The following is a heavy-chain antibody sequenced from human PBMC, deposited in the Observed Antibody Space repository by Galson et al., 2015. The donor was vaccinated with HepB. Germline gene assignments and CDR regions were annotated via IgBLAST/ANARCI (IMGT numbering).Heavy chain of an antibody. D-gene: IGHD6-13*01. CDR2: ISYDGSNK. CDR1: GFTFSSYA. Sequence: SLRLSCAASGFTFSSYAMHWVRQAPGKGLEWVAVISYDGSNKYYADSVKGRFTISRDNSKNTLYLQMNSLRAEDTAVYYCAREEIAAASFDYWGQGTLVTVSS. CDR3: AREEIAAASFDY. J-gene: IGHJ4*02. V-gene: IGHV3-30*04.